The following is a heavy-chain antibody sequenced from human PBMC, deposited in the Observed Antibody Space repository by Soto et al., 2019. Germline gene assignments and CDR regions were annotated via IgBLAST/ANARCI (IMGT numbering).Heavy chain of an antibody. CDR3: ARDGRKELWAEGLNAMDV. CDR2: ISAYNGQT. D-gene: IGHD3-16*01. J-gene: IGHJ6*02. Sequence: QVQLVQSGPEVKKPGASVNVSCKASAYSYTSYGISSVRQAPGQGLEWMGWISAYNGQTNYAQKFRGRVTFTTDASTSTAFMQLRSLRSDDTAMYYCARDGRKELWAEGLNAMDVWGQGTTVTV. V-gene: IGHV1-18*01. CDR1: AYSYTSYG.